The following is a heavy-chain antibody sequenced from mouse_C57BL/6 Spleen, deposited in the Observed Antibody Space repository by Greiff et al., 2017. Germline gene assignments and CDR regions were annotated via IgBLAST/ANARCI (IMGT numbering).Heavy chain of an antibody. CDR3: ARPGYDVAWFAY. V-gene: IGHV5-17*01. J-gene: IGHJ3*01. D-gene: IGHD2-2*01. CDR2: ISSGSSTI. CDR1: GFTFSDYG. Sequence: EVKLMESGGGLVKPGGSLKLSCAASGFTFSDYGMHWVRQAPEKGLEWVAYISSGSSTIYYADTVKGRFTISRDNAKNTLFLQMTSLRSEDTAMYYCARPGYDVAWFAYWGQGTLVTVSA.